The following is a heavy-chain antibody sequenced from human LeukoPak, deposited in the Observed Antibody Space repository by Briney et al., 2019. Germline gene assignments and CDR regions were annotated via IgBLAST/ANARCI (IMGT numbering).Heavy chain of an antibody. CDR2: INHSGST. Sequence: SETLSLTCAVYGGSFSGYYWSWIRQPPGKGLEWIGEINHSGSTNYNPSLKSRVTISVDMSKNQFSLKLSSVTAADTAVYYCARLRSGASGGFYYYYYYYMDVWGKGTTVTVSS. D-gene: IGHD6-25*01. J-gene: IGHJ6*03. CDR1: GGSFSGYY. CDR3: ARLRSGASGGFYYYYYYYMDV. V-gene: IGHV4-34*01.